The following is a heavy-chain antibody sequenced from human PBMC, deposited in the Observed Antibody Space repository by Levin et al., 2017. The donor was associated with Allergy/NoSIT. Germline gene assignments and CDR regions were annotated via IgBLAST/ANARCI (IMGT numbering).Heavy chain of an antibody. J-gene: IGHJ4*02. V-gene: IGHV3-23*01. CDR1: GFTFSSSA. D-gene: IGHD6-13*01. Sequence: LSLPCAASGFTFSSSAVSWVRQAPGKGLEWVSTISGSGGSTYYADSVKGRFTISRDNSKNTLYLQMNSLTVEDTAVYYCAKDPPGSSWYGFDYWGQGTLVTVSS. CDR3: AKDPPGSSWYGFDY. CDR2: ISGSGGST.